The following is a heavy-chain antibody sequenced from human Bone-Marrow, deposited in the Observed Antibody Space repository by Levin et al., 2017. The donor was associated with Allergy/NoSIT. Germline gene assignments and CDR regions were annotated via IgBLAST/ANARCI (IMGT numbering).Heavy chain of an antibody. D-gene: IGHD2-15*01. Sequence: SVKVSCKTSGGSFRSHGITWVRQAPGQGLEWMGVIIILFGTVNSAQKVQGRLTITADESTSTVYMELSSLTSDDTAVYYCARGGSGEFDNWGQGTLVTVSS. J-gene: IGHJ4*02. CDR2: IIILFGTV. V-gene: IGHV1-69*13. CDR3: ARGGSGEFDN. CDR1: GGSFRSHG.